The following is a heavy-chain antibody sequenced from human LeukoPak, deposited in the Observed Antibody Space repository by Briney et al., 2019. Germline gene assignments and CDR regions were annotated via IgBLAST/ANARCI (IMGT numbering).Heavy chain of an antibody. J-gene: IGHJ6*02. CDR3: ARDWFGFGESLGPGMDV. CDR1: GFSFSSYT. V-gene: IGHV3-21*04. D-gene: IGHD3-10*01. CDR2: ISSRNTYI. Sequence: GGSLRLSCSASGFSFSSYTINWVRQAPGKGLEWLSSISSRNTYIYYADSVRGRFTISRDNAKNSLYLQMNSLRAEDTAVYYCARDWFGFGESLGPGMDVWGQGTTVTVSS.